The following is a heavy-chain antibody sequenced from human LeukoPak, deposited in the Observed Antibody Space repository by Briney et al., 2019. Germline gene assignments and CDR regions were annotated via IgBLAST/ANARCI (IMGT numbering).Heavy chain of an antibody. D-gene: IGHD2-15*01. CDR1: GYTFTGYY. CDR3: ARARLAVVVAATPSLVDY. Sequence: ASVKVSCKASGYTFTGYYMHWVRQAPGQGLEWMGLINPNSGGTNYAQKFQGRVTMTRDTSISTAYMELSRLRSDDTAVYYCARARLAVVVAATPSLVDYWGQGTLVTVSS. J-gene: IGHJ4*02. V-gene: IGHV1-2*02. CDR2: INPNSGGT.